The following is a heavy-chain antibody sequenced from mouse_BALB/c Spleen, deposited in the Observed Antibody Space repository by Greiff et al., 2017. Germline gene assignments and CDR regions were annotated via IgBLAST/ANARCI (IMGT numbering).Heavy chain of an antibody. CDR1: GFSLTSYG. J-gene: IGHJ2*01. CDR2: IWAGGST. D-gene: IGHD2-4*01. V-gene: IGHV2-9*02. CDR3: ARDSLYDYAVYFDY. Sequence: QVQLKQSGPGLVAPSQSLSITCTVSGFSLTSYGVHWVRQPPGKGLEWLGVIWAGGSTNYNSALMSRLSISKDNSKSQVFLKMNSLQTDDTAMYYCARDSLYDYAVYFDYWGQGTTLTVSS.